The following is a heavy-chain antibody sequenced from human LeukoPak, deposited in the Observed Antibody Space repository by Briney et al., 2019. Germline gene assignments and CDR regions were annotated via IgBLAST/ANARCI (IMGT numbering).Heavy chain of an antibody. D-gene: IGHD1-7*01. CDR1: GFTFSSYA. J-gene: IGHJ3*02. CDR2: ISYDGSNK. V-gene: IGHV3-30-3*01. Sequence: GGSLRLSCAASGFTFSSYAMHWVRQAPGKGLEWVAVISYDGSNKYYADSVKGRFTISRDNSKNTPYLQMNSLRAEDTAVYYCARGGDNWNFPPHTLDIWGQGTMVTVSS. CDR3: ARGGDNWNFPPHTLDI.